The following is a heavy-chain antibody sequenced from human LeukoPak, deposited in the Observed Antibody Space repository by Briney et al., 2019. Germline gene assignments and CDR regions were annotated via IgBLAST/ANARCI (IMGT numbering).Heavy chain of an antibody. Sequence: PGGSLRLSCAASGFTFSDYYMSWIRQAPGKGLEWVSYISSSSSTIYYADSVKGRFTISRDNAKNSLYLQMNSLRAEDTAVYYCARDHTVTPWAFDIWGQGTMVTVSS. J-gene: IGHJ3*02. D-gene: IGHD4-17*01. V-gene: IGHV3-11*04. CDR1: GFTFSDYY. CDR3: ARDHTVTPWAFDI. CDR2: ISSSSSTI.